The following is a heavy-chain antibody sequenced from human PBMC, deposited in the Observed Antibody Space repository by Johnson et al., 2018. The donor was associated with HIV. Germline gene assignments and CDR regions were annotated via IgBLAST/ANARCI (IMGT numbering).Heavy chain of an antibody. CDR1: GFTFSSYA. CDR3: AKGKHIVATTDAFDI. CDR2: ISYDGSNK. V-gene: IGHV3-30*18. Sequence: QMLLVESGGGLIQPGGSLRLSCAASGFTFSSYAMHWVRQAPGKGLEWVAVISYDGSNKYYADSVKGRFTISRDNSKNTLYLQMNSLRAEDTAVYYCAKGKHIVATTDAFDIWGQGTMVTVSS. J-gene: IGHJ3*02. D-gene: IGHD5-12*01.